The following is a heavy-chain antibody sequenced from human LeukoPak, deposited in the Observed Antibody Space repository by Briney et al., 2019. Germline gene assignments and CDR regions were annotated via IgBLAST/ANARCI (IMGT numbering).Heavy chain of an antibody. V-gene: IGHV4-59*01. CDR3: AREVRGGSSNFDY. D-gene: IGHD1-26*01. Sequence: SETLSLTCTVSGGSISSYYWSWIRQPPGKGLEWIGYIYYSGSTSYNPSLKSRVTISVDTSKNQFSLKLRSVTAADTAVYYCAREVRGGSSNFDYWGQGTLVTVSS. CDR1: GGSISSYY. CDR2: IYYSGST. J-gene: IGHJ4*02.